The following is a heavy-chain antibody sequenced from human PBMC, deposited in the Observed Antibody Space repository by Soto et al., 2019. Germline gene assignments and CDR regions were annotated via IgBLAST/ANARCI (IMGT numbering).Heavy chain of an antibody. CDR3: AKGDPVMDPIHX. V-gene: IGHV3-30*18. D-gene: IGHD5-18*01. CDR1: GFTFSSCG. J-gene: IGHJ4*02. Sequence: WGSLRLSCAASGFTFSSCGMHWVRQAPGKGLEWVAVISYDGSNKYYADSVKGRFTISRDNSKNTLYLQMNSLRAEDTAVYYCAKGDPVMDPIHXWGQGTLVTVSX. CDR2: ISYDGSNK.